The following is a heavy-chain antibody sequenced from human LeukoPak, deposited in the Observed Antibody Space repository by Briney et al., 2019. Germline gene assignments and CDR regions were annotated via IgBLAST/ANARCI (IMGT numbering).Heavy chain of an antibody. J-gene: IGHJ4*02. Sequence: GGSLRLSCTVSGFTVSSNSMSWVRQAPGKGLEWVAVISYDGSNKYYADSVKGRFTISRDNSKNTLYLQMNSLRAEDTAVYYCAKTWRRDGYKFDYWGQGTLVTVSS. V-gene: IGHV3-30*18. CDR1: GFTVSSNS. CDR2: ISYDGSNK. CDR3: AKTWRRDGYKFDY. D-gene: IGHD5-24*01.